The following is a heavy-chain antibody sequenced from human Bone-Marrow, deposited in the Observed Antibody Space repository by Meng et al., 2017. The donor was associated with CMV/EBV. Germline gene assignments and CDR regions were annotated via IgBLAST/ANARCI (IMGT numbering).Heavy chain of an antibody. J-gene: IGHJ3*02. CDR3: AKRPRVVVVPAAIKYDAFDI. D-gene: IGHD2-2*02. CDR1: GFTFSSYA. Sequence: GESLKISCAASGFTFSSYAMHWVRQAPGKGLEWVAVISYDGSNKYYADSVKGRFTISRDNSKNTLYLQMNSLRAEDTAVYYCAKRPRVVVVPAAIKYDAFDIWGQGTMVTVSS. V-gene: IGHV3-30-3*02. CDR2: ISYDGSNK.